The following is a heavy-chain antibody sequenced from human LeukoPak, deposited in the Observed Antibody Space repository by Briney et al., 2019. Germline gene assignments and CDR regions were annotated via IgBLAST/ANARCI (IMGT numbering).Heavy chain of an antibody. J-gene: IGHJ2*01. CDR1: GYTFTGYY. CDR2: INPNSGGT. D-gene: IGHD3-10*01. CDR3: ARGARGEGFGELSLYL. Sequence: ASVKVSCKASGYTFTGYYMHWVRQAPGQGLEWMGWINPNSGGTNYAQKSQGRVTMTRDTSISTAYMELSRLRSDDTAVYYCARGARGEGFGELSLYLWGRGTLVTVSS. V-gene: IGHV1-2*02.